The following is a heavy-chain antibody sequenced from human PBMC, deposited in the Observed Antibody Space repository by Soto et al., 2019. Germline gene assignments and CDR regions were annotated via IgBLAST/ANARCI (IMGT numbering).Heavy chain of an antibody. J-gene: IGHJ4*02. D-gene: IGHD3-3*01. CDR3: ARVDDFWSGYYYEY. CDR2: MNPNSGNT. Sequence: ASVKVSCKASGYTFTSYVINWVRQATGQGLEWMGWMNPNSGNTGYAQKFQGRVTMTRNTSISTAYMELSSLRSEDTAVYYCARVDDFWSGYYYEYWGQGTLVTVSS. CDR1: GYTFTSYV. V-gene: IGHV1-8*01.